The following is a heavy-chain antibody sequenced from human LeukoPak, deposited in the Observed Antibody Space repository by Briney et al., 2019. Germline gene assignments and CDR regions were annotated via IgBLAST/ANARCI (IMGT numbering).Heavy chain of an antibody. V-gene: IGHV1-18*01. Sequence: GASVKVSCKASGGTFSSYAISWVRQAPGQGLEWMGWISAYNGNTNYAQKLQGRVTMTTDTSTSTAYMELRSLRSDDTAVYYCASDRKGGCSGGSCPFDYWGQGTLVTVSS. CDR3: ASDRKGGCSGGSCPFDY. J-gene: IGHJ4*02. CDR1: GGTFSSYA. D-gene: IGHD2-15*01. CDR2: ISAYNGNT.